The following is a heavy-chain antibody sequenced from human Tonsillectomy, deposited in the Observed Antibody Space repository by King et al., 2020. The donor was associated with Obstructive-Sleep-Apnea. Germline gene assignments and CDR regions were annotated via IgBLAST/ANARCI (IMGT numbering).Heavy chain of an antibody. CDR3: ARDLQPGWILSYAMDV. D-gene: IGHD2-2*03. CDR2: INTNTGNP. V-gene: IGHV7-4-1*02. Sequence: VQLVQSGSELKKPGASVKVSCKASGYTFTSYAMNWVRQAPGQGLEWMGWINTNTGNPTYAQGFTGRFVFSWDTSASTTFLQISGLKAEDIAVYYCARDLQPGWILSYAMDVWGQGTTVTVSS. CDR1: GYTFTSYA. J-gene: IGHJ6*02.